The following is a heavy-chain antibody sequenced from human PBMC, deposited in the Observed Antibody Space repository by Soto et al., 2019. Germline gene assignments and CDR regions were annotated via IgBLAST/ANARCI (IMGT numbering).Heavy chain of an antibody. Sequence: SETLSLTCTVSGCSISNYYWTWIRQPAGKGLEWIGRIYSSGTTNYTPSLKSRVTMSLDTSKNPFSLKLSSVTAEDTAVYYCAKDVGWGLTMIVVVGFDHWGQGTLVTVSS. CDR3: AKDVGWGLTMIVVVGFDH. V-gene: IGHV4-4*07. CDR2: IYSSGTT. CDR1: GCSISNYY. D-gene: IGHD3-22*01. J-gene: IGHJ4*02.